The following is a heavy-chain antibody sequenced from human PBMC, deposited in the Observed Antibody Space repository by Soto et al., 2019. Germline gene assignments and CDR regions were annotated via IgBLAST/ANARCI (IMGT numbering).Heavy chain of an antibody. Sequence: QIQLVQSGAEVKKAGASVKVSCKASGYTFTNYGISWVRQALGQGLEWMGWISAYNDNTNYAQKFQGRVTLTTDTTTRTAYMELRSLPSDDTAVSYCASEGYYYGSGSYSPPRYYGMDVWGQGTTVTVFS. V-gene: IGHV1-18*01. J-gene: IGHJ6*02. D-gene: IGHD3-10*01. CDR1: GYTFTNYG. CDR3: ASEGYYYGSGSYSPPRYYGMDV. CDR2: ISAYNDNT.